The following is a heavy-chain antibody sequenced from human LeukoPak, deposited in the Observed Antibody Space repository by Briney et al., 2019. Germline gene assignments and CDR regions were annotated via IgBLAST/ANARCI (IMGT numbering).Heavy chain of an antibody. CDR3: ARGVLEVPNFDY. J-gene: IGHJ4*02. V-gene: IGHV3-53*01. CDR2: IYSGGRT. Sequence: PGGSLILSCAASGFNVSSNHMSWVRQAPGKGLEWVSVIYSGGRTYYADSVKGRFTISRDNSKNPLYLQMNSLRAEDTAVYYCARGVLEVPNFDYWGQGTLVTVSS. CDR1: GFNVSSNH. D-gene: IGHD3-3*02.